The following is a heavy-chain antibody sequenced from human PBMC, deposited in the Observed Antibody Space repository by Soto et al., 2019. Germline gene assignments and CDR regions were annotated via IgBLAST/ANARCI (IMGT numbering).Heavy chain of an antibody. J-gene: IGHJ5*02. V-gene: IGHV4-59*08. CDR2: IYYSGST. Sequence: PSETMSLTCTVSGGTISSYYWSWIRQPPGKGLEWIGYIYYSGSTNYNPSLKSRVTISVDTSKNQFSLKLSSVTAADTAVYYCARTGAGDYIWGSYRYAPWFDPWGQGTLVTVPQ. CDR3: ARTGAGDYIWGSYRYAPWFDP. CDR1: GGTISSYY. D-gene: IGHD3-16*02.